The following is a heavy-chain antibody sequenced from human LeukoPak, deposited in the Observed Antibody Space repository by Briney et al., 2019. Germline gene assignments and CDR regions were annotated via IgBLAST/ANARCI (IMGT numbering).Heavy chain of an antibody. J-gene: IGHJ4*02. V-gene: IGHV3-43*02. CDR3: AKSGGYSYGYDFDY. D-gene: IGHD5-18*01. CDR1: GFTFDDYA. Sequence: GGSLRLSCAASGFTFDDYATHWVRQAPGKGLEWVSLISGNGGSTYYADSVKGRFTISRDNSKNSLYLQMNSLRTEDTALYYCAKSGGYSYGYDFDYWGQGTLVTVSS. CDR2: ISGNGGST.